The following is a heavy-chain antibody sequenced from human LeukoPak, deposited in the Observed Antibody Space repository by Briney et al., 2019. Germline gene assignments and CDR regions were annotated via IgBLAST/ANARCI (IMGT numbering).Heavy chain of an antibody. CDR3: ARRAGAYSHPYDY. D-gene: IGHD4/OR15-4a*01. Sequence: GGSLRLSCTVSGFTVSSNSMSWVRQAPGRGLEWVSFIYSDNTHYSDSVKGRFTISRDNSKNTLYLQMNSLRAEDTAVYYCARRAGAYSHPYDYWGQGTLVTVSS. CDR2: IYSDNT. CDR1: GFTVSSNS. V-gene: IGHV3-53*01. J-gene: IGHJ4*02.